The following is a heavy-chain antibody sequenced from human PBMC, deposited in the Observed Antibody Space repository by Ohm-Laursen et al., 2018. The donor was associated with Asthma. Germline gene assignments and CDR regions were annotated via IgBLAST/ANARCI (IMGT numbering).Heavy chain of an antibody. D-gene: IGHD1-26*01. Sequence: LRLSCAASGYTFSRYSIHWVRQIPGKGLKWVASISTASSFIYYADSVRGRFTTSRDNARNSVYLQMNSLRAEDTALYYCARIGPEWELPGREYSLHHWGEGTLVTVSS. J-gene: IGHJ1*01. CDR3: ARIGPEWELPGREYSLHH. CDR2: ISTASSFI. CDR1: GYTFSRYS. V-gene: IGHV3-21*01.